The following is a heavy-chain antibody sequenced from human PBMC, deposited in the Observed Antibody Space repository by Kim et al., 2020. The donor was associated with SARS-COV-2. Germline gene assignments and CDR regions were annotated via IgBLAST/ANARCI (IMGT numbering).Heavy chain of an antibody. Sequence: GGSLRLSCAASGFTFSSYAMSWVRQAPGKGLEWVSAISGSGGSTYYADSVKGRFTISRDNSKNKLYLQMNSLRAEDTAVYYCAKEGKYYDFWSGYLGDYYCCYMDAWGKGTTVTVSS. CDR1: GFTFSSYA. V-gene: IGHV3-23*01. CDR3: AKEGKYYDFWSGYLGDYYCCYMDA. J-gene: IGHJ6*03. D-gene: IGHD3-3*01. CDR2: ISGSGGST.